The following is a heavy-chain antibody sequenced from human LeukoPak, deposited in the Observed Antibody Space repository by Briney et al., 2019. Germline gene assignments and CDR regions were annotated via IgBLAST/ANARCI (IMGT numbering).Heavy chain of an antibody. CDR2: INTDGSST. CDR1: GFTFTSYW. Sequence: GGSLRLSCAASGFTFTSYWMHWVRQAPGKGLVWVSLINTDGSSTNYADSVKGRFTISRDNAKNTLYLQMNSLRAEDTAVYYCARAQNSWGQGTPVTVSS. CDR3: ARAQNS. J-gene: IGHJ4*02. V-gene: IGHV3-74*01.